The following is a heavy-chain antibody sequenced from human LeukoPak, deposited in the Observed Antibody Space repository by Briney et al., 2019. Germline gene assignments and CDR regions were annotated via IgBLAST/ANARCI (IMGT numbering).Heavy chain of an antibody. CDR2: IYPDDSDT. CDR3: ARHDLGWGRDAFDI. J-gene: IGHJ3*02. V-gene: IGHV5-51*01. Sequence: GESLKISCKGSGYSFTTSWIAWVRQKPGKGLEWMGIIYPDDSDTRYSPSFQGQVTISADKYISTAYLQWSSLEASDTAMYYCARHDLGWGRDAFDIWGQGTMVTVSS. CDR1: GYSFTTSW. D-gene: IGHD7-27*01.